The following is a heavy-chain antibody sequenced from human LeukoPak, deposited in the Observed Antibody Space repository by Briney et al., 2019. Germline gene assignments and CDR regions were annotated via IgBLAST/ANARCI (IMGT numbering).Heavy chain of an antibody. J-gene: IGHJ4*02. CDR2: IYYSGST. CDR1: GGSISSYY. CDR3: ARNGGSYSFDY. D-gene: IGHD1-26*01. Sequence: SETLSLTCTVSGGSISSYYWSWIRQPPGKGLEWIGYIYYSGSTNYNPSLKSRVTISVDTSKNQFSLKPTSVTAAETAVYYCARNGGSYSFDYWGQGTLVTVSS. V-gene: IGHV4-59*01.